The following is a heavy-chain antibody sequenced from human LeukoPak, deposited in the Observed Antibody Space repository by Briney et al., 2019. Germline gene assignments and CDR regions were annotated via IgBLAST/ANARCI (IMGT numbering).Heavy chain of an antibody. CDR3: ARLGIAAAGTSLSLLDY. J-gene: IGHJ4*02. Sequence: PSETLSLTCTVSGGSISSSSYYWGWIRQPPGKGLEWIGSIYYSGSTYYNPSLKSRATISVDTSKNQFSLKLSSVTAADTAVYYCARLGIAAAGTSLSLLDYWGQGTLVTVSS. CDR1: GGSISSSSYY. CDR2: IYYSGST. V-gene: IGHV4-39*01. D-gene: IGHD6-13*01.